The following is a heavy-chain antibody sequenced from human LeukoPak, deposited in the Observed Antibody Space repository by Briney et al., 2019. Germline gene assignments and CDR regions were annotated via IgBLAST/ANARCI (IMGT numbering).Heavy chain of an antibody. Sequence: ASVKISCKASGYTFTSYGISWVRQAPGQGLEWMGWISAYNGNTNYAQKLQGRVTMTTDTSTSTAYMELRSLRSDDTAVYYCARAHDYGDYFDYWGQGTLVTVSS. CDR2: ISAYNGNT. D-gene: IGHD4-17*01. J-gene: IGHJ4*02. CDR3: ARAHDYGDYFDY. CDR1: GYTFTSYG. V-gene: IGHV1-18*01.